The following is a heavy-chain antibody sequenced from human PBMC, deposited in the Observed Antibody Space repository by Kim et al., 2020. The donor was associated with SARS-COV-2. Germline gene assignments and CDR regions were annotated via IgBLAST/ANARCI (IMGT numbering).Heavy chain of an antibody. CDR3: ARLGTADFDY. V-gene: IGHV4-59*08. CDR2: ST. J-gene: IGHJ4*02. D-gene: IGHD7-27*01. Sequence: STNYNPSLKSRGTISVDTSKNQFSLKLSSVTAADTAVYYCARLGTADFDYWGQGTLVTVSS.